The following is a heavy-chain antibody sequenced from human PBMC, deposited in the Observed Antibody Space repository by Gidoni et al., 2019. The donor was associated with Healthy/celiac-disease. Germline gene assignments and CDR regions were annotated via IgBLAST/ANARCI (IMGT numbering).Heavy chain of an antibody. CDR2: ISRSSSYR. V-gene: IGHV3-21*01. CDR1: GFPFSSYS. Sequence: EVPLVQSVGCLFKPGWSLRLSCAASGFPFSSYSMNWVRQAPGKGLEWGSSISRSSSYRYYADSVKGRCTISRDKAKKSLYLQMNSLRAEDTAGYYCARGYSYGSDYWGQGSLGTVSS. CDR3: ARGYSYGSDY. J-gene: IGHJ4*02. D-gene: IGHD5-18*01.